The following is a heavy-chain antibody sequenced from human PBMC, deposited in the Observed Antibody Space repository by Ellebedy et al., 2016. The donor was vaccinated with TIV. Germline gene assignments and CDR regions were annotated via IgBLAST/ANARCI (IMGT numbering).Heavy chain of an antibody. V-gene: IGHV1-69*06. CDR1: GGTFSSYA. CDR2: IIPIFGTA. CDR3: AKDGAPDGAFDI. J-gene: IGHJ3*02. Sequence: ASVKVSCKASGGTFSSYAISWVRQAPGQGLEWMGGIIPIFGTANYAQKFQGRVTITADKSTSTAYMELSSLRSEDTAVYYCAKDGAPDGAFDIWGQGTMVTVSS.